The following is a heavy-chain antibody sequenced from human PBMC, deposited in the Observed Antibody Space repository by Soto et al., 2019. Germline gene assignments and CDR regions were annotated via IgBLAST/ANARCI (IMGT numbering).Heavy chain of an antibody. D-gene: IGHD3-10*01. Sequence: EVQLVESGGGLVKPGGSLRLSCAASGFTFSSYSMNWVRQAPVKGLEWVSSISSSSSYIYYADSVKGRFTISRDNAKNSLYLQMNSLRAEDTAVYYCARGGAVWFGELLSSSYFDYWGQGTLVTVSS. CDR3: ARGGAVWFGELLSSSYFDY. V-gene: IGHV3-21*01. CDR2: ISSSSSYI. CDR1: GFTFSSYS. J-gene: IGHJ4*02.